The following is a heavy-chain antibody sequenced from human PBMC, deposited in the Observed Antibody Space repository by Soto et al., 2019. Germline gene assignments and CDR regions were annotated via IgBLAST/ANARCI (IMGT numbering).Heavy chain of an antibody. V-gene: IGHV4-39*01. CDR3: ARQRTTVVTQAYFDH. CDR1: GESISSSSYY. CDR2: IYYSGRT. Sequence: SETLSLTCIVSGESISSSSYYWGWIRQPPGKGLEWIGSIYYSGRTYYNPSFKSRVTISIDTSKNQFSLKLSSVTATDTAVYYCARQRTTVVTQAYFDHWGQGTLVTVS. J-gene: IGHJ4*02. D-gene: IGHD2-21*02.